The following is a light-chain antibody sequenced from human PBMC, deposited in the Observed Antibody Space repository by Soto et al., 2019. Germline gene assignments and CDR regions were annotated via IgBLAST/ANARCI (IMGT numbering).Light chain of an antibody. V-gene: IGKV1-27*01. Sequence: DIQMTQSPDFLSASVGDRVTLTCRASQGIGGSLAWYQHKPGEVPKLLIYGASTLFSGVPSRFSGSGSGTLFTLTISSLQPDDLATYYCQSDNSAPYTFGPGTK. CDR2: GAS. J-gene: IGKJ2*01. CDR1: QGIGGS. CDR3: QSDNSAPYT.